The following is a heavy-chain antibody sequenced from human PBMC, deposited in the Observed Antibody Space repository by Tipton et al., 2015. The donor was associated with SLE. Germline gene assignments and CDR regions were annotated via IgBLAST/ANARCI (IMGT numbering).Heavy chain of an antibody. Sequence: TLSLTCAVSGGSISSGGYSWSWIRQPPGKGLEWIGYIYHGGSTYYNPSLKSRVTISVDRSKNQFSLKLSSVTAADTAVYYCARTYYDFWSAEGYFDYWGQGTLVTVSS. CDR2: IYHGGST. V-gene: IGHV4-30-2*01. CDR1: GGSISSGGYS. J-gene: IGHJ4*02. D-gene: IGHD3-3*01. CDR3: ARTYYDFWSAEGYFDY.